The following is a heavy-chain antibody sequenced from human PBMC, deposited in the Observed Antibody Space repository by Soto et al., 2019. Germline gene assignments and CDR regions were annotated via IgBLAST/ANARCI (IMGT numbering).Heavy chain of an antibody. V-gene: IGHV3-30*18. D-gene: IGHD3-3*01. CDR3: AKSHDFWSGYYLDYMDV. J-gene: IGHJ6*03. CDR2: ISYDGSNK. CDR1: GFTFSSYG. Sequence: GGSLRLSCAASGFTFSSYGMHWVRQAPGKGLEWEAVISYDGSNKYYADSVKGRFTISRDNSKITLYLQMNSLRAEDTAVYYCAKSHDFWSGYYLDYMDVWGKGTTVTVSS.